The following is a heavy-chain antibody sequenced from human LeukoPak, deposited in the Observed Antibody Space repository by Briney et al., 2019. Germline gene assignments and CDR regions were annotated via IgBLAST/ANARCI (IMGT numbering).Heavy chain of an antibody. CDR3: ARLRVSPIPSYLLSKNYGMDV. J-gene: IGHJ6*02. CDR2: INHSGST. D-gene: IGHD1-14*01. V-gene: IGHV4-34*01. Sequence: PSETLSLTCAVYSGSFSGYYWSWIRQPPGKGLEWIGEINHSGSTNYNPSLKSRVTISVDTSKNQFSLKLSSVTAADTAVYYCARLRVSPIPSYLLSKNYGMDVWGQGTTVTVSS. CDR1: SGSFSGYY.